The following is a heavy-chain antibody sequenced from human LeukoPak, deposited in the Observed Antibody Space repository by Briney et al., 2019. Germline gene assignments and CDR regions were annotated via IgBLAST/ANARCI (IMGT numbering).Heavy chain of an antibody. V-gene: IGHV1-8*01. CDR3: ARLSQTPDYYSNGGYYYLGY. CDR1: RYTFTSYD. J-gene: IGHJ4*02. CDR2: MNPNTGRT. D-gene: IGHD3-22*01. Sequence: PGASVKVSCKASRYTFTSYDINWVREAAGQGLEWMGWMNPNTGRTGFAQKFQGRLTMTRDTSISTAYIELSSLRSEDTAVYYCARLSQTPDYYSNGGYYYLGYWGQGTPVTVSS.